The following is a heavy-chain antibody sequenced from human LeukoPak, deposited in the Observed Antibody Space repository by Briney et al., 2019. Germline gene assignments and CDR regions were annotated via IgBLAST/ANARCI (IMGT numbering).Heavy chain of an antibody. Sequence: SETLSLTCSLSGGSISSGDSSWSWLRQPPGKGLEWIGSIYHRGSNDYNPSLKSRVSISVDRSKNQFSLKVNSVTAADTAVYYCARGIMIRSGEIIVRNHFFDYWGQGSQVTVSS. CDR2: IYHRGSN. D-gene: IGHD3-16*02. J-gene: IGHJ4*02. CDR1: GGSISSGDSS. CDR3: ARGIMIRSGEIIVRNHFFDY. V-gene: IGHV4-30-2*01.